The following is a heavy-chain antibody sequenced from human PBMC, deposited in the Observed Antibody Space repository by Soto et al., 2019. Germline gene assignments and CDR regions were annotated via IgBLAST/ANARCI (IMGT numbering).Heavy chain of an antibody. D-gene: IGHD2-8*01. V-gene: IGHV3-23*01. CDR2: ISGSGATT. CDR1: EFTFSTYA. CDR3: AKIFPPRHLIVNGVFDT. J-gene: IGHJ3*02. Sequence: EVQLLESGGGLVQPGGSLRLSCVAFEFTFSTYAMSWVRQAPGKGLEWVSGISGSGATTYYADSVKGRFTISRDYSKNTLYLPVNSLRVEETAVYFSAKIFPPRHLIVNGVFDTWGQGAMVTVPS.